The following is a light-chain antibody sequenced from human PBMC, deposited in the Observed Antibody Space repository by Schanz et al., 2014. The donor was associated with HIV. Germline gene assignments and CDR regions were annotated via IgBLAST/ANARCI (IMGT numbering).Light chain of an antibody. J-gene: IGKJ2*01. Sequence: DIQMTQSPSTLSASVGDRVTISCRASQSISNYLAWYQQKPGKAPKLLIHTASSLESGVPSRFSGGGSGTEFTLTISSLQPDDLATYYCQHYYSYPYTFGQGTEVEIK. CDR2: TAS. V-gene: IGKV1-5*03. CDR1: QSISNY. CDR3: QHYYSYPYT.